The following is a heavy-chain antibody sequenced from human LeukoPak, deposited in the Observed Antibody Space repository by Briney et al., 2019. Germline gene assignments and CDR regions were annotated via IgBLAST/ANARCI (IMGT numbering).Heavy chain of an antibody. D-gene: IGHD3-10*01. CDR1: GFTFSNYW. J-gene: IGHJ6*03. CDR2: IKEDGSEK. Sequence: GGSLRLSCAASGFTFSNYWMSWVRQAPGKGLEWVADIKEDGSEKSYVDSVKGRFTISRDNAKNSLYLQMNTLRAEDTAVYYCARALVCFGEPKGYYHYMDVWGKRTTVTASS. CDR3: ARALVCFGEPKGYYHYMDV. V-gene: IGHV3-7*01.